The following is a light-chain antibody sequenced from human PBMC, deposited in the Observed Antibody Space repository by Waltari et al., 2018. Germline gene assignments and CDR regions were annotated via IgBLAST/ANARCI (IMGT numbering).Light chain of an antibody. CDR3: QQYNVWPRT. CDR1: QRVSNN. J-gene: IGKJ1*01. Sequence: VMTQSPATLSESPGKMVTLTCRASQRVSNNVAWYQKRPGQAPRLLIYGVSTRATDVPAKFSGSRSGTEVTLTINTLQSEDAATYYCQQYNVWPRTFGQGTKVEI. CDR2: GVS. V-gene: IGKV3-15*01.